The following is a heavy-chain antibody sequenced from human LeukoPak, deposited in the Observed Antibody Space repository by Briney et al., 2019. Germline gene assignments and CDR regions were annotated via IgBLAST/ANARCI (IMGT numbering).Heavy chain of an antibody. CDR2: INPNSGGT. Sequence: ASVKVSCKASGYTFTGYYMHWVRQAPGQVLVWMGWINPNSGGTNYAQKFQGRVTMTRDTSISTAYMELSRLRSDDTAVYYCARDRRGYSSYTNYYYYYGMDVWGQGTTVTVSS. D-gene: IGHD5-12*01. V-gene: IGHV1-2*02. J-gene: IGHJ6*02. CDR3: ARDRRGYSSYTNYYYYYGMDV. CDR1: GYTFTGYY.